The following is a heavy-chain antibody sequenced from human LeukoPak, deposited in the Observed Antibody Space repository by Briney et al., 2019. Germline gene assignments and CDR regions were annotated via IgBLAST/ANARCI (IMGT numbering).Heavy chain of an antibody. Sequence: PSETLSLTCTVSGYSISSGYYWGWIRQPPGQGLEWIGSIYRSGSTYYNPSLKSRVTISVDTSKNQFSLRLTSVTAADTAVYYCARRSSSSWYGGRRYFYYWGQGTLVTVSS. J-gene: IGHJ4*02. V-gene: IGHV4-38-2*02. CDR3: ARRSSSSWYGGRRYFYY. CDR2: IYRSGST. CDR1: GYSISSGYY. D-gene: IGHD6-13*01.